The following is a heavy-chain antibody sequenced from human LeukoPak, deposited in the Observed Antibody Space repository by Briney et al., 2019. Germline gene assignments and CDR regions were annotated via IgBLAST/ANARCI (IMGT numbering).Heavy chain of an antibody. J-gene: IGHJ5*02. V-gene: IGHV4-59*12. CDR3: ARDKDGALLTP. D-gene: IGHD3-16*01. CDR1: GGSISSYY. CDR2: IYYSGST. Sequence: SETLSLTCTVSGGSISSYYWSWIRQPPGKGLEWIGYIYYSGSTNYNPSLKSRVTISVDTSKNQFSLRLNSVTAADTAIYYCARDKDGALLTPWGQGTLVTVS.